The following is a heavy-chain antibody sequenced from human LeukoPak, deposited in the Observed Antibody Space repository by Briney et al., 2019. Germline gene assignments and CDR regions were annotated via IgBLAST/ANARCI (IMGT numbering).Heavy chain of an antibody. J-gene: IGHJ5*02. CDR1: GYTFTGYY. Sequence: GASVKVSCKASGYTFTGYYMHWVRQAPGQGLEWMGWINPNSGGTNYAQKFQGRVTMTRDTSISTAYMELSRLRSDDTAVYYCARERSSSRSGNWFDPWGQGTLVTVSS. D-gene: IGHD6-13*01. CDR3: ARERSSSRSGNWFDP. CDR2: INPNSGGT. V-gene: IGHV1-2*02.